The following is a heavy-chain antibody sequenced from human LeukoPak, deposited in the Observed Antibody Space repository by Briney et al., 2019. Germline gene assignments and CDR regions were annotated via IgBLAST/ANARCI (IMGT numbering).Heavy chain of an antibody. D-gene: IGHD3-10*01. V-gene: IGHV3-21*01. CDR1: GFTFSTYI. Sequence: GGSLRLSCAASGFTFSTYIRIWVRQAPGKGLEWVSSITSSSSYIYYANSVKGRFTISRDNAKNSLYLQMNSLRAEDTAVYYCARVMSGSLTFDFWGQGTLVTVSS. CDR3: ARVMSGSLTFDF. J-gene: IGHJ4*02. CDR2: ITSSSSYI.